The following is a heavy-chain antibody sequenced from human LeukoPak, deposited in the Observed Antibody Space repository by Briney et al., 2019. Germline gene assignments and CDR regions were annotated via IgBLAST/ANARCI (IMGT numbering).Heavy chain of an antibody. Sequence: SETLSLTCTVSGGSICRSTYYWGWIRQSPGKGLEWIGEINQSGNTNYNPSLKSRVTISIDTTKNQFSLQVTSVTAGDTAVYYCARARGWTSGDDYYYGMDFWGQGTTGTVSS. CDR1: GGSICRSTYY. V-gene: IGHV4-39*07. CDR3: ARARGWTSGDDYYYGMDF. D-gene: IGHD4-17*01. CDR2: INQSGNT. J-gene: IGHJ6*02.